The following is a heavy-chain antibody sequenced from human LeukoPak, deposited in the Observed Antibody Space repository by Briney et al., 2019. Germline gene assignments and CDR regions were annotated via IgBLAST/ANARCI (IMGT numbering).Heavy chain of an antibody. CDR1: GGSISSGDYY. D-gene: IGHD5-18*01. J-gene: IGHJ4*02. Sequence: ASQTLSLTCTVSGGSISSGDYYWSWIRQPPGKGLEWIGYIYYSGSTYYNPSLKSRVTISVDTPKNQFSLKLSSVTAADTAVYYCARGGYSYGIGPPDYWGQGTLVTVSS. CDR2: IYYSGST. V-gene: IGHV4-30-4*01. CDR3: ARGGYSYGIGPPDY.